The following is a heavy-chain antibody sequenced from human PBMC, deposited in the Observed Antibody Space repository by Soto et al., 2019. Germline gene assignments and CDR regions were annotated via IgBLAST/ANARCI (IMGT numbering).Heavy chain of an antibody. CDR2: ISGSGGST. J-gene: IGHJ4*02. CDR1: GFTFSSYA. CDR3: DVTTVTTWVFDY. D-gene: IGHD4-17*01. Sequence: GGSLRLSCAASGFTFSSYAMSWVRQAPGKGLEWVSAISGSGGSTYYADSLKGRFTISRDNSKNTLYLQMNSLRAEDTAVYYCDVTTVTTWVFDYWGQGTLVTVSS. V-gene: IGHV3-23*01.